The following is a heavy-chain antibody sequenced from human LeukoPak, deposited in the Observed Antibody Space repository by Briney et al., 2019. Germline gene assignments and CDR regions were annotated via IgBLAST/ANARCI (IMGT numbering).Heavy chain of an antibody. CDR3: ARATHFGVVTDAFDI. D-gene: IGHD3-3*01. Sequence: SETLSLTCAVYGGSFSGYYWSWIRQPPGKGLEWIGEINHSGSTNYNPSLKSRVTISVDTSKNQFSLKLSSVTAADTAVYYCARATHFGVVTDAFDIWGQGTMVTVSS. V-gene: IGHV4-34*01. CDR1: GGSFSGYY. CDR2: INHSGST. J-gene: IGHJ3*02.